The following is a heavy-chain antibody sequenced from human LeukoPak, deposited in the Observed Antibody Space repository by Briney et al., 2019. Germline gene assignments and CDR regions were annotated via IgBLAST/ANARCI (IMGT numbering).Heavy chain of an antibody. CDR2: IYPGDSDT. D-gene: IGHD3-22*01. Sequence: GESLKISCKVSGYSFTSYWIGWVRQMPGKGLEWMGIIYPGDSDTRYSPSFQGQVTISADKSISTAYLQWSSLKASDTAMYYCARRSLGYYDSSGYFDYWGQGTLVTVSS. J-gene: IGHJ4*02. CDR3: ARRSLGYYDSSGYFDY. CDR1: GYSFTSYW. V-gene: IGHV5-51*01.